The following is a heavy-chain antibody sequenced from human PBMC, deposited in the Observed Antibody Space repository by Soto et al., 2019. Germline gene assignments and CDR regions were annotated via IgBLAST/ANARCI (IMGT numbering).Heavy chain of an antibody. V-gene: IGHV2-5*02. CDR1: GFSLSASGVA. Sequence: QITLKESGPTLVKPTQTLTLTCTFSGFSLSASGVAVGWIRQPPGKALEWLALIYWDDNKGYRPSLKSRLTITKDTSKNQVVLTMTNMDPVDTATYYCALSKGRVSGYFNWFDPWGQGTLVTVSS. D-gene: IGHD3-3*01. J-gene: IGHJ5*02. CDR3: ALSKGRVSGYFNWFDP. CDR2: IYWDDNK.